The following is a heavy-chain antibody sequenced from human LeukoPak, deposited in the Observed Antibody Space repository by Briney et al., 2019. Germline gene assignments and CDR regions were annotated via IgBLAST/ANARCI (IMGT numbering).Heavy chain of an antibody. V-gene: IGHV4-34*01. D-gene: IGHD3-22*01. CDR2: INHSGST. Sequence: SETLSLTCAVYGGSFSGYYWSWIRQPPGKGLEWIGEINHSGSTNYNPSLKSRVTISVDTSKNQFSLKLSSVTAADTAVYYCARGPITYYYDSGGYPDYWGQGTLVTVSS. J-gene: IGHJ4*02. CDR3: ARGPITYYYDSGGYPDY. CDR1: GGSFSGYY.